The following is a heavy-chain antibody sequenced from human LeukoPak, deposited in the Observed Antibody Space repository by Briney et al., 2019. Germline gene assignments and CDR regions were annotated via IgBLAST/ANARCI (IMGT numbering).Heavy chain of an antibody. V-gene: IGHV1-69*05. CDR3: ASVAAASFDY. D-gene: IGHD6-13*01. CDR1: IGTLRSYA. J-gene: IGHJ4*02. CDR2: VIPLFGTP. Sequence: SCEVSIGTLRSYAIRCVPRAPTGGLEWVVGVIPLFGTPNYTQKSQGRVTIPTDQSTSTAHMELNRRSSGDPAVFYCASVAAASFDYWGQGTLVTVSS.